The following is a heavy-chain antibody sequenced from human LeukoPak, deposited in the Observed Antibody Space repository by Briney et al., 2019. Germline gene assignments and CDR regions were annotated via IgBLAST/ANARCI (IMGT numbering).Heavy chain of an antibody. Sequence: PGGSLRLSCAASGFTVSSNYMSWVRQAPGKGLEWVSVIYSGGSTYYADSVKGRFTISRDNSKNTLYLQVNSLRAEDTAVYYCAREVPYGYYYDSSWYFDLWGRGTLVPVSS. V-gene: IGHV3-66*01. J-gene: IGHJ2*01. D-gene: IGHD3-22*01. CDR3: AREVPYGYYYDSSWYFDL. CDR2: IYSGGST. CDR1: GFTVSSNY.